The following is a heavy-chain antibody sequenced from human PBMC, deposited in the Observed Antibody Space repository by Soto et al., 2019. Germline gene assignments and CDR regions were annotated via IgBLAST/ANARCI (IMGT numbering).Heavy chain of an antibody. CDR1: GGSFSGYY. Sequence: SETLSLTCAVYGGSFSGYYWSWIRQPPGKGLEWIGEINHSGSTNYNPSLKSRVTISVDTSKNQSSLKLSSVTAADTAVYYCARSRGNYDFWINPPYGMDVWGQGTTVTVS. CDR3: ARSRGNYDFWINPPYGMDV. J-gene: IGHJ6*02. V-gene: IGHV4-34*01. CDR2: INHSGST. D-gene: IGHD3-3*01.